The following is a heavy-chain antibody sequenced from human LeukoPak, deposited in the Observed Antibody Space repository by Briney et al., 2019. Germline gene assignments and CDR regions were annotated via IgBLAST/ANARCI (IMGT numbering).Heavy chain of an antibody. Sequence: GSVKVSCKASGYVFTGYYMHWVRQAPGQGLEWMGWINPNIGGTNYAQKFQGRVTITRETSMSTAYLELSRLTSDHTAVYFCTRAYCSCGTSYSFDYWGQGTLVIVSS. CDR3: TRAYCSCGTSYSFDY. J-gene: IGHJ4*02. CDR1: GYVFTGYY. D-gene: IGHD2-15*01. V-gene: IGHV1-2*02. CDR2: INPNIGGT.